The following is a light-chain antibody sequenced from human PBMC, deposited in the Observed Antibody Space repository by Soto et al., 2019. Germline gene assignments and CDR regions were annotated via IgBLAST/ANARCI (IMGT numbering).Light chain of an antibody. V-gene: IGKV3D-20*02. CDR2: GAS. J-gene: IGKJ1*01. Sequence: EIVMTQSPATLSVSPGESATLSCRASQSVSSNYLAWYQQKPGQAPRLLIYGASSRATGIPARFSGSGSGTDFTLTISSLEPEDFAVYYCQQRSNWPRGTFGQGTKVDIK. CDR3: QQRSNWPRGT. CDR1: QSVSSNY.